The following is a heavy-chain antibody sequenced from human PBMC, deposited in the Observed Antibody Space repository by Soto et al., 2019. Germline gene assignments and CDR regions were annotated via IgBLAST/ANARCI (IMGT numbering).Heavy chain of an antibody. J-gene: IGHJ6*02. CDR2: SRNKASSYTT. Sequence: GGSLRLSCAASGFIFSDHYMDWVRQAPGKGLEWVGRSRNKASSYTTEYAASVKGRFTISRDDSKSSLYLQMNSLKTEDTAVYYCSRTKAVGADYGMDVWGQGTTVTVSS. D-gene: IGHD6-19*01. V-gene: IGHV3-72*01. CDR3: SRTKAVGADYGMDV. CDR1: GFIFSDHY.